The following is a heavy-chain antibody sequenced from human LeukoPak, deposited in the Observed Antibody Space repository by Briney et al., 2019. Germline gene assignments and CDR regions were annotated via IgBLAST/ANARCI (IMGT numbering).Heavy chain of an antibody. CDR3: AKDGLYYDGTEHVCYFDS. Sequence: PVGSLRLSCAASGFTFSRSAMTWVRQGPGTGLEFVASIIYSGGATYYADSVKGRFTISRDNSKNTLYLQMNSLRAEDTALYYCAKDGLYYDGTEHVCYFDSWGQGTLVTVSS. CDR2: IIYSGGAT. V-gene: IGHV3-23*01. D-gene: IGHD3-16*01. J-gene: IGHJ4*02. CDR1: GFTFSRSA.